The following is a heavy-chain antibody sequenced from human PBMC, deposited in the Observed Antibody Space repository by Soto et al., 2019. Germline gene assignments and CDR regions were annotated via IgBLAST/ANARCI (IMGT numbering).Heavy chain of an antibody. V-gene: IGHV1-18*01. D-gene: IGHD4-17*01. CDR3: ARDDYGDSSRGIQH. CDR1: GYTFTNYG. Sequence: ASVKVSCKASGYTFTNYGISWVRQAPGQGLEWMGWISAYNGNTNYAQKLRGRVTMTTDTSTSTAYMELRSLRSDDTAVYYCARDDYGDSSRGIQHWGQGTLVTVSS. CDR2: ISAYNGNT. J-gene: IGHJ1*01.